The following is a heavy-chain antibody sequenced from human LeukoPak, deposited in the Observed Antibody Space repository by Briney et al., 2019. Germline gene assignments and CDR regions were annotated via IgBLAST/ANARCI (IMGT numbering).Heavy chain of an antibody. D-gene: IGHD3-22*01. J-gene: IGHJ5*02. CDR1: GYTFIDYY. V-gene: IGHV1-2*02. CDR3: ARGVSDSRGYYHGGS. CDR2: IIPNSGGT. Sequence: ASVKVSCKASGYTFIDYYIHWVRQAPGQGLEWMGWIIPNSGGTNYAQNFQGRVTMTRDTSISTAYMELSRLRSDDTAVYYCARGVSDSRGYYHGGSWGQGTLVTVSS.